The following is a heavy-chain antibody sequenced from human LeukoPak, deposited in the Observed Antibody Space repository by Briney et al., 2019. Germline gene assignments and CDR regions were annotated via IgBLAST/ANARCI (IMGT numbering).Heavy chain of an antibody. D-gene: IGHD3-22*01. CDR2: ISSSSSYI. Sequence: GGSLRLSCAASGFTFSSYAMSWVRQAPGKGLEWVSSISSSSSYIYYADSVKGRFTISRDNAKNSLYLQMNSLRAEDTAVYYCARGSDSSGYYYVARDWYFDLWGRGTLVTVSS. V-gene: IGHV3-21*01. J-gene: IGHJ2*01. CDR3: ARGSDSSGYYYVARDWYFDL. CDR1: GFTFSSYA.